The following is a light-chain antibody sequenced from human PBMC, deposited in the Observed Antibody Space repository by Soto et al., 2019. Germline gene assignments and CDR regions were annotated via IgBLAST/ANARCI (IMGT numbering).Light chain of an antibody. CDR2: DVN. CDR1: SSEVGGYNY. V-gene: IGLV2-14*03. CDR3: SSYTSSSTLGV. J-gene: IGLJ3*02. Sequence: QSALTQPASESGSPGQSITISCTGSSSEVGGYNYVSWYQQHPGKAPKLIIYDVNNRPSGVSDRFSGSKSGNTASLTISGLQAEDEADYYCSSYTSSSTLGVFGGGTKLTVL.